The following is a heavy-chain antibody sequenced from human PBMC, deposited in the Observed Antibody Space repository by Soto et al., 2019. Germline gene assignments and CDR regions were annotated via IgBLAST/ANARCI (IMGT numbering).Heavy chain of an antibody. D-gene: IGHD2-15*01. V-gene: IGHV3-23*01. J-gene: IGHJ4*02. CDR2: IGSGGFNT. CDR1: RFTFSTYA. CDR3: AKRIDCSGGGCDLMAFDY. Sequence: LRLSCAASRFTFSTYAMSWVRQAPGKGLEWVSTIGSGGFNTFYADSVKGRFTISRDNSKNTLYLQMNSLRAEDAAVYYCAKRIDCSGGGCDLMAFDYWGQGTLVTVSS.